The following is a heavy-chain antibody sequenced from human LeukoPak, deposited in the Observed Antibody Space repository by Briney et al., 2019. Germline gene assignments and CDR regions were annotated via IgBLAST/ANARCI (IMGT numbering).Heavy chain of an antibody. CDR2: VYYSGST. CDR1: GGSIRSYF. Sequence: PSETLSLTCTVSGGSIRSYFWSWIRQPPGQGLEWIGYVYYSGSTNYNPSLKSRVTISVDTSKKQFSLKLSSVTAADTAVYYCARRPDGTSHFDYWGQGTLVTVSS. V-gene: IGHV4-59*08. CDR3: ARRPDGTSHFDY. D-gene: IGHD6-6*01. J-gene: IGHJ4*02.